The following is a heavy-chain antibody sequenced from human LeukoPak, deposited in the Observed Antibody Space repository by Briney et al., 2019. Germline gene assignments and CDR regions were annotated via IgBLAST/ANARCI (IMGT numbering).Heavy chain of an antibody. V-gene: IGHV4-59*12. CDR3: ARAPPGDSHDY. J-gene: IGHJ4*02. CDR2: ISYSGST. CDR1: GTSITRDY. D-gene: IGHD5-18*01. Sequence: SETLSLTCTVSGTSITRDYWTWIRQPPGKGLEWVGYISYSGSTHYSPSLSSRVSISLDTSKNQFSLRLYSVTAADTAVYYCARAPPGDSHDYWGQGILVTVSS.